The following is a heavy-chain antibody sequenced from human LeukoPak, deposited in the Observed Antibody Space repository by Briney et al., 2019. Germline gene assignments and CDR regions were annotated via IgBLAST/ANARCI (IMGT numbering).Heavy chain of an antibody. J-gene: IGHJ4*02. D-gene: IGHD6-13*01. CDR2: MSGSSAGGTT. Sequence: GGSLRLSCVASGFTFNSYAMSWVRQAPGKRLEWVSTMSGSSAGGTTYYADSVKGRVTISRDNSENTLYLQMNSLRAEDTAIYYCAKERSDGSSWYNFDYWGQGTLVTVSS. V-gene: IGHV3-23*01. CDR3: AKERSDGSSWYNFDY. CDR1: GFTFNSYA.